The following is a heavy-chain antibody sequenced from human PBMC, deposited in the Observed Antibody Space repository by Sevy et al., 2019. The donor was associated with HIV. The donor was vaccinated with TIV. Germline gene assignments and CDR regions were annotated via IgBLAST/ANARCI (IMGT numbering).Heavy chain of an antibody. D-gene: IGHD3-3*01. V-gene: IGHV1-8*01. CDR1: GYTFTSYD. J-gene: IGHJ4*02. CDR3: ARGRGSYDFWSGYLYDFDY. CDR2: MNPNSGNT. Sequence: ASVKVSCKASGYTFTSYDINWVRQATGQGLEWMGWMNPNSGNTGYAQKFQGRVTMTRNTSISTAYMELSSLRSEDTAVYYCARGRGSYDFWSGYLYDFDYWGQGTLVTVSS.